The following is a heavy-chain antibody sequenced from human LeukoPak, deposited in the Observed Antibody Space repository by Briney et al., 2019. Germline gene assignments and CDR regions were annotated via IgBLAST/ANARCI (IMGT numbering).Heavy chain of an antibody. V-gene: IGHV3-7*03. CDR3: ARVPGDQGYYDS. J-gene: IGHJ4*02. CDR1: GFTFSSHW. D-gene: IGHD2-21*01. Sequence: GGSLRLSCAASGFTFSSHWMSWVRQAPGKGLEWVATIKRDGSEIYYVDSVKGRFTISRVNAKSSLYLQMTSLRAEDTAVYYCARVPGDQGYYDSWGQGTLVTVSS. CDR2: IKRDGSEI.